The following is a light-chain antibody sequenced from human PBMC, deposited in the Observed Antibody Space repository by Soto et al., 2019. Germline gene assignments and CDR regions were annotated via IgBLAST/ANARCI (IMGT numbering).Light chain of an antibody. CDR1: QRISNW. V-gene: IGKV1-5*01. J-gene: IGKJ1*01. CDR2: HAS. Sequence: DIQMTQSPSTLPASVGDRVTITCRASQRISNWLAWYQQKPRTAPKVLIYHASNLQSGVPSRFRGSGSGKDFTLNISSLQPHDFATYYCQQYNSYSFGKGTKVDIK. CDR3: QQYNSYS.